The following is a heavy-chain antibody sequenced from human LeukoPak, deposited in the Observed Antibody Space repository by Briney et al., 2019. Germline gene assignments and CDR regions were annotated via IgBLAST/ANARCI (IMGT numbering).Heavy chain of an antibody. CDR2: IKQDGSEK. V-gene: IGHV3-7*01. J-gene: IGHJ4*02. CDR1: GFTFSSYW. Sequence: GGSLRLSCAASGFTFSSYWMSWVRQAPGKGLEWVANIKQDGSEKYHVDSVKGRFTISRDNAKNSLYLQMNSLRAEDTAVYYCARDSGRGYSYGYGSYWGQGTLVTVSS. D-gene: IGHD5-18*01. CDR3: ARDSGRGYSYGYGSY.